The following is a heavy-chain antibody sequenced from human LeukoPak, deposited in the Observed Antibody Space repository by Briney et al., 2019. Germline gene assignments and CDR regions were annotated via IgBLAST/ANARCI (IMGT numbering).Heavy chain of an antibody. CDR1: GGSISSGDYY. V-gene: IGHV4-30-4*08. CDR2: IYYSGST. J-gene: IGHJ4*02. D-gene: IGHD2-2*01. CDR3: ASFLYCSSTSCPYYFDY. Sequence: SETLSLTCTVSGGSISSGDYYWSWIRQPPGKGLEWIGYIYYSGSTYYNPSLKSRVTISVDTSKNQFSLKLSSVTAADTAVYYCASFLYCSSTSCPYYFDYWGQGTLVTVSS.